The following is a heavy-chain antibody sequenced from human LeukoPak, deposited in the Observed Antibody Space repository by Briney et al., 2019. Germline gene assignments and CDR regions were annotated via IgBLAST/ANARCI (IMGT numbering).Heavy chain of an antibody. V-gene: IGHV4-59*01. D-gene: IGHD5-24*01. CDR2: IYYSGTT. J-gene: IGHJ4*02. Sequence: SETLSLXCTVSGGSMSSYRWSWIRRPPGKGLESIAYIYYSGTTNYNPSLKSRVTTSVDTSKNQFSLKLSSVTAADTAVYYCARVNLEMAAADYWGQGTLVTVSS. CDR1: GGSMSSYR. CDR3: ARVNLEMAAADY.